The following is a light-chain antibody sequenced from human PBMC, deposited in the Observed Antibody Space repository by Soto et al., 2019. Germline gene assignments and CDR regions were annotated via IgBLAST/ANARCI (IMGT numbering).Light chain of an antibody. J-gene: IGKJ4*01. CDR1: QSVCNF. Sequence: EIVLTQSPATLSLSPGEGATLSCRASQSVCNFLAWYQQKPGQAPRLLIYDASNRAAGVPARFSGSRSGTDFTLIISSLAPEDFAVYYCHLLTFGGGTKVEIK. V-gene: IGKV3-11*01. CDR3: HLLT. CDR2: DAS.